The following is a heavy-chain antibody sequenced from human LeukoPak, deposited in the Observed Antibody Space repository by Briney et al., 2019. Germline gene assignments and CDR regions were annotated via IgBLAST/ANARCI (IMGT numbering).Heavy chain of an antibody. Sequence: PSETLSLTCTVSGGSISDHNWSRIRQPPGKGLEWIGYIYPRGTTTYNPSLKARVTMSLDTSKNQFSLKMRSVTAADTAVYYCAGDYNSGSYRFDFWGQGTLVTVSS. D-gene: IGHD3-10*01. CDR3: AGDYNSGSYRFDF. V-gene: IGHV4-4*09. J-gene: IGHJ4*02. CDR1: GGSISDHN. CDR2: IYPRGTT.